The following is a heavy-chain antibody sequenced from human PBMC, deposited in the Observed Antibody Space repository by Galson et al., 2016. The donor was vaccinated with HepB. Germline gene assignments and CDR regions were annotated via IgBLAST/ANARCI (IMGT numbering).Heavy chain of an antibody. D-gene: IGHD1-14*01. CDR3: ARKRPPPAEPTLYGLDV. V-gene: IGHV1-69*13. Sequence: SVKVSCKASGGTFGVYGISWVRQAPGQGLEWMGGSIPILGTKYYAQKFKGRVTITADESTNTAYMELRSLRFEDTAIYYCARKRPPPAEPTLYGLDVWGQGTTVTVS. CDR2: SIPILGTK. J-gene: IGHJ6*02. CDR1: GGTFGVYG.